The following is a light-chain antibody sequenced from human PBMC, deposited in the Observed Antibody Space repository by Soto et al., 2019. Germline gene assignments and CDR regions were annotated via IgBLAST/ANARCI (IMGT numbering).Light chain of an antibody. V-gene: IGKV1-27*01. J-gene: IGKJ4*01. CDR2: AAS. CDR3: QKFSVVPN. Sequence: DIQMTQSPSSLSASVGDRVTITCRASQAIYNYLAWYQQKPGKVPTPLISAASTLQSGVPPRLSGSGSGTDFTLTISSLQPEYVATYYCQKFSVVPNFGGGNKVEI. CDR1: QAIYNY.